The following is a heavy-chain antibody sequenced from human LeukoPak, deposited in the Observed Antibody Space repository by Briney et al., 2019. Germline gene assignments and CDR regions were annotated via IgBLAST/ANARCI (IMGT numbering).Heavy chain of an antibody. V-gene: IGHV3-48*03. J-gene: IGHJ4*02. D-gene: IGHD3-10*01. CDR1: GFTFNTYE. CDR3: AREESYDSGNPLDN. CDR2: ISSSGSSI. Sequence: RTGGSLRLSCAASGFTFNTYEMNWVRQAPGKGLEWVSYISSSGSSIHYADSVKGRFTISRDNTKNSLYLQMNGLRAEDTAVYYCAREESYDSGNPLDNWGQGTLVTVSS.